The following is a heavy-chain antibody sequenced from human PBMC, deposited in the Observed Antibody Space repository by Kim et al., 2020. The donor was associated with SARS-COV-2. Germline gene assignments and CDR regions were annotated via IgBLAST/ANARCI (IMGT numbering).Heavy chain of an antibody. Sequence: SETLSLTCTVSGASVTDSSHYWNWIRLHPGKGLEWIGYIYNTGTTYYNPSLRGRLAISVDASVSQFSLRMISLTAADTAIYYCARGTFVQGLMRGWFDPWGPGTLVTVSS. CDR3: ARGTFVQGLMRGWFDP. CDR1: GASVTDSSHY. D-gene: IGHD3-16*01. CDR2: IYNTGTT. V-gene: IGHV4-31*03. J-gene: IGHJ5*02.